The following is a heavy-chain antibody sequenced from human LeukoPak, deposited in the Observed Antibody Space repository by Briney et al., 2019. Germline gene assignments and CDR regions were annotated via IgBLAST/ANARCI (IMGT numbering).Heavy chain of an antibody. D-gene: IGHD1-14*01. CDR2: IRYDGSNK. CDR1: GFTFSSYG. V-gene: IGHV3-30*02. Sequence: PGGSLRLSCAASGFTFSSYGMHWVRQAPGKGLEWVAFIRYDGSNKYYADSVKGRFTISRDNSKNTLYLQMNSLRAEDTAVYYCAKDLTHRHRLIPPDYWGQGTLVTVSS. J-gene: IGHJ4*02. CDR3: AKDLTHRHRLIPPDY.